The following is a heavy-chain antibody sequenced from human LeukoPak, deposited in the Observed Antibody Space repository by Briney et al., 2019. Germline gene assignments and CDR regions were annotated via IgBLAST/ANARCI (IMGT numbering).Heavy chain of an antibody. V-gene: IGHV4-38-2*02. CDR3: ASNTGTVFDY. Sequence: PSETLSLTCSVSGYSITSGHYWGWIRQPPGKGLEWIGSIYQSGSTYYNPSLTSRVTISVDTSKNQFSLKLSSVTAADTAVYYCASNTGTVFDYWGQGALVTVSS. CDR2: IYQSGST. CDR1: GYSITSGHY. D-gene: IGHD7-27*01. J-gene: IGHJ4*02.